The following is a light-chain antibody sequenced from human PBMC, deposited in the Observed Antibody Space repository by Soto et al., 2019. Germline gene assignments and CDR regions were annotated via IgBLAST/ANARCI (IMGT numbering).Light chain of an antibody. CDR2: DVS. J-gene: IGLJ2*01. CDR3: CSYAGSHFL. Sequence: QSALTQPRSVSGSPGQSVTISCTGTSSDVGGYNFVSWYQQHPGKAPKLMIYDVSQRPSGVPDRFSGSKSGNTASLTISGLHEEDEADYYCCSYAGSHFLFGGGTKLTVL. V-gene: IGLV2-11*01. CDR1: SSDVGGYNF.